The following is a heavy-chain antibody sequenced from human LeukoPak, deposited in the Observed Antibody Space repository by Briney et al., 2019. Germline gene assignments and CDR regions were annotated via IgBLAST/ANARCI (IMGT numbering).Heavy chain of an antibody. Sequence: GGSLRLSCAASGFTFSSYSMNWVRQAPGKGLEWISYIRTSGGVVSYTDSVRGRFTISTDSAKNSLYLQMNSLRDDDTAVYYCVRDQFYAFDVWGQGTMVTVSS. V-gene: IGHV3-48*02. CDR3: VRDQFYAFDV. CDR1: GFTFSSYS. J-gene: IGHJ3*01. CDR2: IRTSGGVV.